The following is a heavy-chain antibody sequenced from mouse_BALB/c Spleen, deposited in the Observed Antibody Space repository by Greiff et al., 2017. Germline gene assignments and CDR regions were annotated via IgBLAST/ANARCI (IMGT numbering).Heavy chain of an antibody. V-gene: IGHV5-6-5*01. Sequence: EVNVVESGGGLVKPGGSLKLSCAASGFTFSSYAMSWVRQTPEKRLEWVASISSGGSTYYPDSVKGRFTISRDNARNILYLQMSSLRSEDTAMYYCAREGGFDYWGQGTTLTVSS. J-gene: IGHJ2*01. CDR2: ISSGGST. CDR1: GFTFSSYA. CDR3: AREGGFDY.